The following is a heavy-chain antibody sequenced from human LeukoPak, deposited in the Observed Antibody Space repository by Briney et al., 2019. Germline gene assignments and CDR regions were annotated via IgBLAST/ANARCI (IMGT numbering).Heavy chain of an antibody. V-gene: IGHV3-7*02. CDR2: IKQDGSDK. J-gene: IGHJ4*02. Sequence: PGGSLRLSCAASGFTFNDYTMTWVRQAPGKGLEWVANIKQDGSDKFYVDSVKGRFTISRDNAKNSLYLQMNSLRAEDTAVYYCAGAPYSYGFFDYWGQGTLVTVSS. CDR1: GFTFNDYT. CDR3: AGAPYSYGFFDY. D-gene: IGHD5-18*01.